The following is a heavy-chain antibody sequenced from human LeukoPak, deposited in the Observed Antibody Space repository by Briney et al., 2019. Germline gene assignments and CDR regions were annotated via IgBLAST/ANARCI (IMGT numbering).Heavy chain of an antibody. CDR2: IYYSGYT. J-gene: IGHJ4*02. Sequence: SETLSLTCTVSGGSISTYYWSWIRQSPGKGLEWIGYIYYSGYTNYNPSLKSRVTISVDTSKNQFSLKLTSVTAADTALYYCARHNSGGYYGAFDYWGRGTLVTVSS. D-gene: IGHD1-26*01. CDR1: GGSISTYY. CDR3: ARHNSGGYYGAFDY. V-gene: IGHV4-59*08.